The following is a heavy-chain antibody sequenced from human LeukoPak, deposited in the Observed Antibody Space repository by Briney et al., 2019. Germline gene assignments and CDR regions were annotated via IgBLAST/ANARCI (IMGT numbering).Heavy chain of an antibody. CDR3: AREQRGGLSGSLGGLFASYYTYYYMDV. CDR1: GGTFSSYA. Sequence: SVKVSCKASGGTFSSYAISWERQAPGQGLEWMGGIIPIFGTANYAQKFQGRVTITTDESTSTAYMELSSLRSEDTAVYFCAREQRGGLSGSLGGLFASYYTYYYMDVWGRGTTVTVPS. J-gene: IGHJ6*03. V-gene: IGHV1-69*05. D-gene: IGHD3-16*01. CDR2: IIPIFGTA.